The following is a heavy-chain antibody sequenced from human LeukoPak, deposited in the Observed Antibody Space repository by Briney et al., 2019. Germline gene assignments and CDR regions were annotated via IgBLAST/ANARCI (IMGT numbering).Heavy chain of an antibody. V-gene: IGHV1-2*02. CDR3: ARAYDYGDYGGRGVSDY. D-gene: IGHD4-17*01. CDR2: INPNSGGT. Sequence: GASVKVSCKASGYTFTGYYMHWVRQAPGQGLEWMGWINPNSGGTNYAQKFQGRVTMTRDTSISTAYMELSRLRSDDTAVYYCARAYDYGDYGGRGVSDYWGQGTLVTVSS. CDR1: GYTFTGYY. J-gene: IGHJ4*02.